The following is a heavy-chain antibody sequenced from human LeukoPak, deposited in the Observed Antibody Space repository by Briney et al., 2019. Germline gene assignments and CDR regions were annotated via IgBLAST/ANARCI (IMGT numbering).Heavy chain of an antibody. CDR3: ARLWGYYDAFDI. CDR2: ISPNSGDT. Sequence: ASVKVSCKASGYTFTGYYLHWVRQAPGQGLECMAWISPNSGDTYYAQKFQGRVTLTRDTSISTAYMELSSLRSDDTAVYYCARLWGYYDAFDIWGQGTMVTVSS. J-gene: IGHJ3*02. D-gene: IGHD2-15*01. CDR1: GYTFTGYY. V-gene: IGHV1-2*02.